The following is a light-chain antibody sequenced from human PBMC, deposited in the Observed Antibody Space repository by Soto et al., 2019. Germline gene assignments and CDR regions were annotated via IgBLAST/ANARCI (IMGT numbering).Light chain of an antibody. V-gene: IGKV1-9*01. CDR2: LAS. CDR3: QQLDSHPIT. Sequence: IQLTQSPSSLSASVGDRVTITCRASQGIRNPLAWYQQKPGKGPKLLIYLASTLQSGVPSRFSGSGSGTDFTLTISSLQPEDFATYYCQQLDSHPITFGQGTRLEIK. J-gene: IGKJ5*01. CDR1: QGIRNP.